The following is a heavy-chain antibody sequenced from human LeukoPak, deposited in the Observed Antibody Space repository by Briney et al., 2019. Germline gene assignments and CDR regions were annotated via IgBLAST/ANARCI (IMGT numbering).Heavy chain of an antibody. CDR3: ARGRGYDSGTYNYAFSDY. V-gene: IGHV3-33*01. CDR1: RFTFSNYG. CDR2: IWYDGSNK. J-gene: IGHJ4*02. Sequence: GGSLRLSCAASRFTFSNYGMHGVRQAPGKGLEGVAVIWYDGSNKYYADSVKGRFTISRDNSKNTLYLQMSSLRAEDTAVYYCARGRGYDSGTYNYAFSDYWGQGTLVTVSS. D-gene: IGHD3-22*01.